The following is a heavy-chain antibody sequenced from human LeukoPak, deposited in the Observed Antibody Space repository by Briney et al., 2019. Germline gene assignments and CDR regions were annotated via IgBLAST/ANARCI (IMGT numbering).Heavy chain of an antibody. CDR1: GFTFSYYG. Sequence: GGSLRLSCTGSGFTFSYYGIHWVRQTPGKGLEWVAFIRSDGSDKYYADSVKGRFTISRDNSENTLYLLMNSLRTDDTAVYYCARGYSSGWYKDWGRGTLVTVSS. D-gene: IGHD6-19*01. V-gene: IGHV3-30*02. CDR3: ARGYSSGWYKD. CDR2: IRSDGSDK. J-gene: IGHJ4*02.